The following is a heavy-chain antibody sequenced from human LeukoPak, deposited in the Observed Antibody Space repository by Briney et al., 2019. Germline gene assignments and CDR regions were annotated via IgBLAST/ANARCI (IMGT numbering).Heavy chain of an antibody. J-gene: IGHJ4*02. D-gene: IGHD1-7*01. Sequence: PGGSLRLSCAASGFTVSSNYMSWVRQAPGKGLEWVSVIYSGGNTYYADSVKGRFTISRDNAKNSLSLQMNGLRVEDTAVYYCARAGSFWHYVYWGQGTLVTVSS. CDR3: ARAGSFWHYVY. CDR2: IYSGGNT. CDR1: GFTVSSNY. V-gene: IGHV3-53*01.